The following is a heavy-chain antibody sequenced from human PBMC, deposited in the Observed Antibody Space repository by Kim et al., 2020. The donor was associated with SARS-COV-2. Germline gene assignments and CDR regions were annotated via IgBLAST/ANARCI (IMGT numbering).Heavy chain of an antibody. Sequence: NPNGGNTGYAPKFQGRVTMTRNTSISTAYMELSSLRSEDTAVYYCASSTILWGQGTTVTVSS. V-gene: IGHV1-8*01. CDR3: ASSTIL. CDR2: NPNGGNT. J-gene: IGHJ6*02.